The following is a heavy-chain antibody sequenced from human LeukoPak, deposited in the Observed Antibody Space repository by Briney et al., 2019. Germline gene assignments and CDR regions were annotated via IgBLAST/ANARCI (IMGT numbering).Heavy chain of an antibody. CDR3: ARDEYCSSTSCQAPY. CDR2: IIPIFGTA. D-gene: IGHD2-2*01. J-gene: IGHJ4*02. CDR1: GGTFSSYA. Sequence: GASVKVSCKASGGTFSSYAISWVRQAPGQGLEWMGGIIPIFGTANYAQKFQGRVTITADESTSTAYMELSSLRSEDTAVYYCARDEYCSSTSCQAPYWGQGTLVTVSS. V-gene: IGHV1-69*13.